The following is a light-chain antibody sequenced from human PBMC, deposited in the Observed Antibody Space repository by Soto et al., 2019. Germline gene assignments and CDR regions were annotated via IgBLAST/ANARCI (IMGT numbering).Light chain of an antibody. J-gene: IGKJ5*01. CDR1: QTISSW. CDR2: KAS. CDR3: LQHNTYPIT. Sequence: DIQMTQSPSTLSGSVGDRVTITCRASQTISSWLAWYQQKPGKAPKLLIYKASTLKSGVPSRFSGSGSGTEFTLTISSLQPEDFATHFCLQHNTYPITFGQGTRLENK. V-gene: IGKV1-5*03.